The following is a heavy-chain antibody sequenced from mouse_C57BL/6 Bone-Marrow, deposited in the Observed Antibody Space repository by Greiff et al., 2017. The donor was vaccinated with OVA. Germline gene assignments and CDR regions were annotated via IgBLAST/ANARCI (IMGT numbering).Heavy chain of an antibody. CDR2: IYPRSGNT. CDR3: ALSTVVATEAY. V-gene: IGHV1-81*01. Sequence: VQLQQSGAELARPGASVKLSCKASGYTFTSYGISWVKQRTGQGLEWIGEIYPRSGNTYYNEKFKGKATLTADKSSSTAYMELRSLTSEDSAVYFCALSTVVATEAYWGQGTLVTVSA. CDR1: GYTFTSYG. J-gene: IGHJ3*01. D-gene: IGHD1-1*01.